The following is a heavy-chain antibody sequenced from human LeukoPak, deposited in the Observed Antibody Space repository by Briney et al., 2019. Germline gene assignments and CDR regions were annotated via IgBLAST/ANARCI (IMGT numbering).Heavy chain of an antibody. Sequence: GGSLRLSCAAFGFTFSSYEMNWVRQAPGKGLEWVSYMTGSGRTILYADSVKGRFTISRDNAKNSLYLQMNSLRAEDTAVYYCAREGNTEANPFDYWGQGALVIVSS. CDR2: MTGSGRTI. V-gene: IGHV3-48*03. CDR1: GFTFSSYE. D-gene: IGHD1-14*01. CDR3: AREGNTEANPFDY. J-gene: IGHJ4*02.